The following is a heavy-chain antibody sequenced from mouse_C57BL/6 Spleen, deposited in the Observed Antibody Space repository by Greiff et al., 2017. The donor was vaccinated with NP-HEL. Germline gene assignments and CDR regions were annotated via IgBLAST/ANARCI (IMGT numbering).Heavy chain of an antibody. CDR1: GYTFTSYW. Sequence: VQLQQPGAELVMPGASVKLSCKASGYTFTSYWMHWVKQRPGQGLEWIGEIDPSDSYTNYNQKFKGKSTLTVDKSSSTAYMQLSSLTSEDSAVYYCARGRGITTAFFDYWGQGTTLTVSS. CDR3: ARGRGITTAFFDY. CDR2: IDPSDSYT. V-gene: IGHV1-69*01. D-gene: IGHD1-1*01. J-gene: IGHJ2*01.